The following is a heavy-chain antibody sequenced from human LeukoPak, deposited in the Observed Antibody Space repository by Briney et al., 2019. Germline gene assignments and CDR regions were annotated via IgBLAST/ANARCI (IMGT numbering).Heavy chain of an antibody. CDR2: IYYSGST. V-gene: IGHV4-59*12. J-gene: IGHJ4*02. CDR1: GGSISSYY. D-gene: IGHD3-3*01. CDR3: ARGGVYDFWSGSYYFDY. Sequence: PSETLSLTCTVSGGSISSYYWSWIRQPPGKGLKWIGNIYYSGSTYYNPSLKSRVTISVDTSKNQFSLKLSSVTAADTAVYYCARGGVYDFWSGSYYFDYWGQGTLVTVSS.